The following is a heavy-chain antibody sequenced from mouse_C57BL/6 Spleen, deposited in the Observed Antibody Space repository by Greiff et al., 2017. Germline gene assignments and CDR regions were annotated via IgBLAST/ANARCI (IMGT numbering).Heavy chain of an antibody. V-gene: IGHV1-66*01. CDR2: IYPGSGNT. CDR1: GYSFTSYY. Sequence: QVQLKESGPELVKPGASVKISCKASGYSFTSYYIHWVKQRPGQGLEWIGWIYPGSGNTKYNEKFKGKATLTADTSSSTAYMQLSSLTSEDSAVYYCASLITTVVADYWGQGTTLTVSS. CDR3: ASLITTVVADY. J-gene: IGHJ2*01. D-gene: IGHD1-1*01.